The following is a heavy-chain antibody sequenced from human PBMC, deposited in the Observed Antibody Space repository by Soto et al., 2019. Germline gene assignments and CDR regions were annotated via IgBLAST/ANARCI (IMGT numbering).Heavy chain of an antibody. Sequence: SETLSLTCAVSGGSISGSYYYWAWLRQSPGKGPEWIGSVFYTGFTSYNPSLESRVSVSVDTSKSQFSLKLSAVTAADTAVYYCATSQKGYNWNYFDHWGQGALVTVSS. CDR2: VFYTGFT. V-gene: IGHV4-39*01. CDR3: ATSQKGYNWNYFDH. CDR1: GGSISGSYYY. J-gene: IGHJ4*02. D-gene: IGHD1-20*01.